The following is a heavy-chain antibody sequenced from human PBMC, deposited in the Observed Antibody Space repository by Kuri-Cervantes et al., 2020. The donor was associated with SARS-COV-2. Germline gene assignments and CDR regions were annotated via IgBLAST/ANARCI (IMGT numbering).Heavy chain of an antibody. J-gene: IGHJ4*02. V-gene: IGHV3-53*01. CDR3: ARYRSGWSFDY. CDR2: LYSDEP. CDR1: GFTFSSYA. Sequence: GGSLRLSCAASGFTFSSYAMHWVRQGPGKGLEWVSILYSDEPYYADSVKGRFTISRDDSKNTLYLQMNSLRAEDTAVYYCARYRSGWSFDYWGQGTLVTVSS. D-gene: IGHD6-19*01.